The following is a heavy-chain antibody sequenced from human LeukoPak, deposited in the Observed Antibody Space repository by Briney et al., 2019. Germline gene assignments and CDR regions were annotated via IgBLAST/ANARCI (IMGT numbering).Heavy chain of an antibody. V-gene: IGHV3-7*01. CDR1: GFTFNRHW. CDR3: ARLLGDSTIYDL. Sequence: GGSLRLSCVASGFTFNRHWMSWVRQAPGKGLEWVATIKYDGSRTPYVDSVKGRFIISRDNAINSLSLQMNSLGAEDTAIYYCARLLGDSTIYDLWGQGTLVTVSS. D-gene: IGHD3-16*01. J-gene: IGHJ5*02. CDR2: IKYDGSRT.